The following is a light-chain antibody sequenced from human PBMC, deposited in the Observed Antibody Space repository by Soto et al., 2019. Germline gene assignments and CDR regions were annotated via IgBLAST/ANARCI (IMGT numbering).Light chain of an antibody. V-gene: IGKV3-11*01. CDR1: QTISNY. Sequence: ILLTQSPAHLSLSAGERATLSCRAGQTISNYLAWYQQKPGQAPRLLIYDASNRATDIPARFSGSGSGTDFTLTISSLEPDDFAVYYCQHGGAFGPGTKVEIK. CDR2: DAS. CDR3: QHGGA. J-gene: IGKJ3*01.